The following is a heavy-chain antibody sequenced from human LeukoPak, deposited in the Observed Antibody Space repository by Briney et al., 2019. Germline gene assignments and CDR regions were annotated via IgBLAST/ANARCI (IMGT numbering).Heavy chain of an antibody. CDR1: GFTFSSYG. J-gene: IGHJ4*02. Sequence: GGSLRLSCAASGFTFSSYGMSWVRQAPGKGLEWVSVIYSGGSTYYVDSVKGRFTISRDNSKNTLFLQMNSLRAEDTAVYYCAKTGNPATGDYWGQGTLVTVSS. CDR3: AKTGNPATGDY. D-gene: IGHD1-1*01. CDR2: IYSGGST. V-gene: IGHV3-53*01.